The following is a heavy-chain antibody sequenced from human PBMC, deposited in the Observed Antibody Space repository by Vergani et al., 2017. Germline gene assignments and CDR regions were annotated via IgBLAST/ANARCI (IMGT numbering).Heavy chain of an antibody. D-gene: IGHD2-2*02. CDR1: GDSISSNNC. J-gene: IGHJ4*02. CDR3: ATSGYRRWGYYFDY. Sequence: QVQLQESGPGLVKPPGTLSLTCAVSGDSISSNNCWTWVRQPPGKGLEWIGEICHTEDTKYSPSLKSRGTVSVDESRNLLSLRLNSVTAADTAVYYCATSGYRRWGYYFDYWGQGILVTVSS. V-gene: IGHV4-4*03. CDR2: ICHTEDT.